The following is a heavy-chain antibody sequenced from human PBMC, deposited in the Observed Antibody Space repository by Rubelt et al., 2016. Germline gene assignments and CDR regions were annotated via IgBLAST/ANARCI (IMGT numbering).Heavy chain of an antibody. CDR3: ASDCTAGFDV. CDR2: INHSGWT. CDR1: GGSFSGYY. J-gene: IGHJ3*01. D-gene: IGHD2-21*02. V-gene: IGHV4-34*01. Sequence: QVQLQQWGAGLLTPSETLSLPCAVYGGSFSGYYWSWIRQPPGQGLEWFGEINHSGWTNYNPSLKRRVTSSVDTSKNEFSLKLISVSAAVTSVYDCASDCTAGFDVWGQGTMVTVSS.